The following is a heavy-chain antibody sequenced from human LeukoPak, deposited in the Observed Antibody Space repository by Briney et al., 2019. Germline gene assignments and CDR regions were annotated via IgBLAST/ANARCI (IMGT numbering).Heavy chain of an antibody. CDR1: GFSLSTSGVA. V-gene: IGHV2-5*02. CDR2: IYWDDGK. CDR3: VHGSISPRPVGDYFDY. J-gene: IGHJ4*02. D-gene: IGHD6-6*01. Sequence: SGPTLVKPTQTLTLTCTFFGFSLSTSGVAVGWVRQPPGKALEWLSLIYWDDGKRYSPSLKSRLTITKDTPTNQVVLTMTNMDPVDTGTYYCVHGSISPRPVGDYFDYWGQGTLVTVSS.